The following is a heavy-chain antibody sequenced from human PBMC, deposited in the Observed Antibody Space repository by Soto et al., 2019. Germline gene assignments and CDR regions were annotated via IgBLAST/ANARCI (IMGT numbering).Heavy chain of an antibody. CDR3: ARGNSGSGTYDGLFDY. J-gene: IGHJ4*02. Sequence: GGSLRLSCAASGFTFSNYWMHWVRQAPGRGLVWVSRVKSDGSSTTYADSVKGRFTISRDNAKNTLYLQVNSLRAEDTAVYYCARGNSGSGTYDGLFDYWGQGALVTVSS. V-gene: IGHV3-74*01. CDR1: GFTFSNYW. CDR2: VKSDGSST. D-gene: IGHD1-26*01.